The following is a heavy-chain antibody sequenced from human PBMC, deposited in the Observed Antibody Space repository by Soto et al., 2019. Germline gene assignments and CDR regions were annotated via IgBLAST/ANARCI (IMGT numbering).Heavy chain of an antibody. V-gene: IGHV1-18*01. Sequence: ASVKVSCKASGYTFNTYGINWVRQAPGQGLEWMGWISAYNGNTNYAQKLQGRVTMTTDTSTSTAYMELRSLRSDDTAVYYCARSYDSSGYYGFDYWGQGTLVTVSS. CDR2: ISAYNGNT. CDR1: GYTFNTYG. D-gene: IGHD3-22*01. J-gene: IGHJ4*02. CDR3: ARSYDSSGYYGFDY.